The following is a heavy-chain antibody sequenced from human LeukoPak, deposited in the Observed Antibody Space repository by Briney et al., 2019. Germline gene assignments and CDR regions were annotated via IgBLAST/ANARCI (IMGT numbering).Heavy chain of an antibody. J-gene: IGHJ4*02. D-gene: IGHD3-22*01. V-gene: IGHV5-51*01. CDR1: GYSFTSYW. CDR2: IYPGDSDT. Sequence: GESLKISCKGSGYSFTSYWIGWVRQMPGKGLEWMGIIYPGDSDTRYSPSFQGQVTISADKSISTAYLQWSSLKASDTAMYYCARQASLYYYDSSGYYYFDYWGQGTLVTVSS. CDR3: ARQASLYYYDSSGYYYFDY.